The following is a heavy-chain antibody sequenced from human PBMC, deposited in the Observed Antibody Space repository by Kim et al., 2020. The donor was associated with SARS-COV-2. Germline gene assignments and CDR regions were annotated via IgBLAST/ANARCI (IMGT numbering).Heavy chain of an antibody. D-gene: IGHD3-10*01. CDR3: ARDYGSGSAFDY. Sequence: SYAQKFQGRVTMTRDTSTSTVYMELSSLRSEDTAVYYCARDYGSGSAFDYWGQGTLVTVSS. J-gene: IGHJ4*02. V-gene: IGHV1-46*01.